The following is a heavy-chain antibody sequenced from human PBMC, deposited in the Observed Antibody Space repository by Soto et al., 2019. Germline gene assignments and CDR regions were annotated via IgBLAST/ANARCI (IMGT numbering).Heavy chain of an antibody. Sequence: QVQLVEPGGCVANPGSSMILSSVASLFTFSSYGMHWVRQAPGKGLEWVAVISFDGDKKYYAESLKGRLTISRDKSKNTLYLQMNSLRGEDTVVYYGAKDGVTTVTTGEFGYWVQGTLVAVSS. CDR1: LFTFSSYG. CDR2: ISFDGDKK. D-gene: IGHD4-17*01. CDR3: AKDGVTTVTTGEFGY. J-gene: IGHJ4*02. V-gene: IGHV3-30*18.